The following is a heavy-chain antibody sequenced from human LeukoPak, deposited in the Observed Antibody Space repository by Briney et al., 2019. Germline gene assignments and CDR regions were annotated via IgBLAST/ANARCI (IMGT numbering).Heavy chain of an antibody. Sequence: SSVNVSCKASGGTFSSYPISWVRQAPGQGLEWMGGIIPIFGTANYAQKFQGRVTITTDESTSTAYMELSSLRSENTAVYYCARGHNPPDLFDYWGQGTLVTVSS. CDR3: ARGHNPPDLFDY. J-gene: IGHJ4*02. D-gene: IGHD5-24*01. CDR2: IIPIFGTA. V-gene: IGHV1-69*05. CDR1: GGTFSSYP.